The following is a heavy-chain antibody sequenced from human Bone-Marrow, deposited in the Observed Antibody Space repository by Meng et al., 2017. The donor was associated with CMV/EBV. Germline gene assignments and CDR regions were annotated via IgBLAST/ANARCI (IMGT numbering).Heavy chain of an antibody. V-gene: IGHV3-21*01. Sequence: GESLKISCAASGFTFSSYSMNWVRQAPGKGLEWVSSISSSSSYIYYADSVKGRFTISRDNAKNSLYLQMNSLRAEDTAVYYCARGSYSSGWYVWDYYYGMDVWGQGTTVTVSS. CDR1: GFTFSSYS. CDR2: ISSSSSYI. CDR3: ARGSYSSGWYVWDYYYGMDV. D-gene: IGHD6-19*01. J-gene: IGHJ6*02.